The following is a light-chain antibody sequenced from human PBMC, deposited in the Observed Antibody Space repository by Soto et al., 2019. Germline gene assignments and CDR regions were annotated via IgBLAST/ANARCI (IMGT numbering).Light chain of an antibody. CDR1: SSDVGGYNY. V-gene: IGLV2-11*01. CDR3: CSYAGSDVVV. J-gene: IGLJ2*01. CDR2: DVS. Sequence: QSALTQPRSVSGSPGQSVTISCTGTSSDVGGYNYVSWYQQHPGKAPKLMIYDVSKRPSGVPYRFSGSKSGNTASLTISGLQAEDEADYYCCSYAGSDVVVFGAGTKLTVL.